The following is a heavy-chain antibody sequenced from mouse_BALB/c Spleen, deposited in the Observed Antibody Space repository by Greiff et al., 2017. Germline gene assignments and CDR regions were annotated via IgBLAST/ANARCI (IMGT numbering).Heavy chain of an antibody. CDR2: ISYDGSN. J-gene: IGHJ4*01. V-gene: IGHV3-6*02. D-gene: IGHD2-13*01. CDR1: GYSITSGYY. Sequence: ESGPGLVKPSQSLSLTCSVTGYSITSGYYWNWIRQFPGNKLEWMGYISYDGSNNYNPSLKNRISITRDTSKNQFFLKLNSVTTEDTATYYCADSSMDYWGQGTSVTVSS. CDR3: ADSSMDY.